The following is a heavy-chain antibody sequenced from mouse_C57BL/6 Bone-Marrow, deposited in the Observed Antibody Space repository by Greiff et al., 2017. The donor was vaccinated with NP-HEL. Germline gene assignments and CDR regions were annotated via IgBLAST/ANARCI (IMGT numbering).Heavy chain of an antibody. V-gene: IGHV5-17*01. J-gene: IGHJ4*01. CDR1: GFTFSDYG. Sequence: DVHLVESGGGLVKPGGSLKLSCAASGFTFSDYGMHWVRQAPEKGLEWVAYISSGSSTIYYADTVKGRFTISRDNAKNTLFLQMTSLRSEDTAMYYCARQYYYGRFYAMDYWGQGTSVTGSS. D-gene: IGHD1-1*01. CDR3: ARQYYYGRFYAMDY. CDR2: ISSGSSTI.